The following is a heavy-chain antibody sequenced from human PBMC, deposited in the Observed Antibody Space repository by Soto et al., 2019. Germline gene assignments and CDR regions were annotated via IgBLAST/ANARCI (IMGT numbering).Heavy chain of an antibody. Sequence: QVQLQESGPGLVKPSQTLSLTCTVSGGSISSGGYFWSWIRQHPGKGLEWIGFIYYSGSTYYNPSLKGRVTISVDTSKNQFSLKLSSVTAADTAVYYCAREGAAPYYYYGMDVWGEGTTVTVSS. V-gene: IGHV4-31*03. CDR1: GGSISSGGYF. CDR3: AREGAAPYYYYGMDV. D-gene: IGHD6-6*01. J-gene: IGHJ6*04. CDR2: IYYSGST.